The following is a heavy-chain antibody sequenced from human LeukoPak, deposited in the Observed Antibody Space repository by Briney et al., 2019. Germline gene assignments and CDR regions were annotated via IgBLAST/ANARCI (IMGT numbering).Heavy chain of an antibody. CDR2: IRYDGSNK. CDR3: ASWGDSSGYYWTYFDY. CDR1: GFTFSSYG. V-gene: IGHV3-30*02. J-gene: IGHJ4*02. Sequence: GGSLRLSCAASGFTFSSYGMHWVRQAPGKGLEWVAFIRYDGSNKYYADSVKGRFTISRDNSKNTLYLQMNSLRAEVTAVYYSASWGDSSGYYWTYFDYWGQGTLVTVSS. D-gene: IGHD3-22*01.